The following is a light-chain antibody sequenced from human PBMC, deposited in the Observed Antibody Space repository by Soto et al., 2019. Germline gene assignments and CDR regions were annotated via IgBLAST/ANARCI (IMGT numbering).Light chain of an antibody. CDR2: GAS. Sequence: EIVLTQSPGTLSLSPGERATLSCRASQSVSSSYLAWYQQKPGQAPRLLIYGASNRATGIPDRFSGSGSGTDFTHTISRLEPEDFAVYYCQQYDTSFTFGQGTRLEIK. J-gene: IGKJ2*01. CDR3: QQYDTSFT. V-gene: IGKV3-20*01. CDR1: QSVSSSY.